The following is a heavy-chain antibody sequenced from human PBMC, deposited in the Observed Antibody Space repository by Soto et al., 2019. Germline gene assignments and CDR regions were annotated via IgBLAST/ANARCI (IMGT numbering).Heavy chain of an antibody. D-gene: IGHD1-26*01. J-gene: IGHJ6*02. CDR1: GFPVSSYH. Sequence: GGSLRLSCAASGFPVSSYHMSWVRQAPGKGVEWISGVTWNSGNIDYADSVKGRFTITRDNAKNSLYLQMNGLRGEDTALYYCAKDRYGSLEGGMDVWGQGTTVTVSS. V-gene: IGHV3-9*01. CDR3: AKDRYGSLEGGMDV. CDR2: VTWNSGNI.